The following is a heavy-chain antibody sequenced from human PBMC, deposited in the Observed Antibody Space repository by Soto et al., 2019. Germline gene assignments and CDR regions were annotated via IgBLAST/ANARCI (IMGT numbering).Heavy chain of an antibody. CDR1: GYSFTSYW. Sequence: PGESLKISCKGSGYSFTSYWISWVRQIPGKGLEWMGIIYPGDSDTRYSPSFQGHVTISADKSISTAYLQWSSLKASDTAIYYCARRIPTPGDAFDIWGQGTMVTVSS. D-gene: IGHD2-21*01. CDR3: ARRIPTPGDAFDI. V-gene: IGHV5-51*01. CDR2: IYPGDSDT. J-gene: IGHJ3*02.